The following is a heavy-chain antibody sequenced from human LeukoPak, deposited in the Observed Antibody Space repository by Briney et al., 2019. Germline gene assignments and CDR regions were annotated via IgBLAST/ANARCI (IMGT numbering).Heavy chain of an antibody. Sequence: ASVKVSCKASGYTFTSYAISWVRQAPGQGLEWMGGIIPIFGTANYAQKFQGRVTITADESTSTAYMELSSLRSEDTAVYYCARIADARRAGYFQHWGQGTLVTVSS. V-gene: IGHV1-69*13. CDR1: GYTFTSYA. J-gene: IGHJ1*01. CDR2: IIPIFGTA. D-gene: IGHD6-13*01. CDR3: ARIADARRAGYFQH.